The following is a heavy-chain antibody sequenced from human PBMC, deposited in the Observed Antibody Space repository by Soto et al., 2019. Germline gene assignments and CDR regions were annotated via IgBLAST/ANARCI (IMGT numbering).Heavy chain of an antibody. CDR3: ARAGSREINRGAFDL. CDR2: VIPIYGTP. J-gene: IGHJ3*01. Sequence: QVQLVQSGAEVKQTGSAGKVSCKASSGALSSYAITWVRQATGQGLDWMGRVIPIYGTPTYAQKFQGRLSLTVDASNSTAYLELSGLRSEDTAVYFCARAGSREINRGAFDLWGQGTMVTVSS. V-gene: IGHV1-69*18. CDR1: SGALSSYA.